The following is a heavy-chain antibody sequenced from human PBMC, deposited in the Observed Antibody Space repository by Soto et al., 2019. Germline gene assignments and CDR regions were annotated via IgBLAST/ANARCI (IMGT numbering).Heavy chain of an antibody. V-gene: IGHV1-18*03. D-gene: IGHD6-19*01. CDR2: ISAYNGNT. CDR3: ARDKSGWRQGGPLDYYYYGMDV. CDR1: GYTFTSYG. J-gene: IGHJ6*02. Sequence: GASVKVSCKASGYTFTSYGISWVRQAPGQGLEWMGWISAYNGNTNYAQKLQGRVTMTTDTSASTAYMELRSLRSDDMAVYYCARDKSGWRQGGPLDYYYYGMDVWGQGTTVTVSS.